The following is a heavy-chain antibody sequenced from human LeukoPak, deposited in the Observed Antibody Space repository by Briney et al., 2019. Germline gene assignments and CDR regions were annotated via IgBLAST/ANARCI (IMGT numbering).Heavy chain of an antibody. V-gene: IGHV3-66*01. CDR2: VYSGGST. D-gene: IGHD3-22*01. CDR3: ARAIRPVSGSYYYSFDS. Sequence: PGGSLRLSCAASGFIVSSDCMTWVRQAPGKGLEWISVVYSGGSTYYADSVKGRFTISRDISKSTVSFQMNSLRAEDTAVYYCARAIRPVSGSYYYSFDSWGQGTLVTVSS. CDR1: GFIVSSDC. J-gene: IGHJ4*02.